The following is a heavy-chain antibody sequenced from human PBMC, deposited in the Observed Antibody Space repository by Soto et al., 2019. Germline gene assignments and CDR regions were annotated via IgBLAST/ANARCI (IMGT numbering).Heavy chain of an antibody. D-gene: IGHD6-13*01. CDR3: ARYRREAVAGYTLDN. CDR1: GGSISSNY. CDR2: VYNSGST. J-gene: IGHJ4*02. V-gene: IGHV4-59*01. Sequence: AETLSLTCTVSGGSISSNYWTWIRQPPGKGLEWIGYVYNSGSTNYNPSLKSRVTISEDTSKSQFSLKVNSMTAADTAVYYCARYRREAVAGYTLDNWGQGILVTVSS.